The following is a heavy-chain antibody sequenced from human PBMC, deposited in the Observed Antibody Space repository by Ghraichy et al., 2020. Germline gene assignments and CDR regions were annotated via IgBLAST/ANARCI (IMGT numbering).Heavy chain of an antibody. CDR3: GRDGYSSSWYGAFDI. CDR2: INSHGSST. Sequence: LSLTCAASGFTFSSYWMHWVRQAPGKGLVWVSRINSHGSSTSYADSVKGRFTISRDNANNTLYLQMNSLRAEDTAVYYCGRDGYSSSWYGAFDIWGQGTMVTVSS. CDR1: GFTFSSYW. J-gene: IGHJ3*02. V-gene: IGHV3-74*01. D-gene: IGHD6-13*01.